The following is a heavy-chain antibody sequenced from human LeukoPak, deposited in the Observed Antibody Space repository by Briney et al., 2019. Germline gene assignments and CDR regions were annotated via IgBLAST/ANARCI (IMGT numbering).Heavy chain of an antibody. CDR2: ISYDGSPK. D-gene: IGHD3-9*01. Sequence: GGSLRLSCAASGFIFSTYTMHWVRQAPGKGLEWVAVISYDGSPKYYADSVKGRFTISRDNSKNTLSLQMNSLRTEDTAIYYCARTGYDILTGYYLAYFDYWGQGTLVTVSS. CDR3: ARTGYDILTGYYLAYFDY. V-gene: IGHV3-30*04. J-gene: IGHJ4*02. CDR1: GFIFSTYT.